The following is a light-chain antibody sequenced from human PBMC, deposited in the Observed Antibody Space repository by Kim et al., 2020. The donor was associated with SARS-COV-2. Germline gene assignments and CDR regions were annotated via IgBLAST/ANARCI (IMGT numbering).Light chain of an antibody. Sequence: SVSPGQTVRMTCSGDSLSKQYVNWYQQKPGQAPVLVIYKDKERPSGIPERFSGSTSGTTVTLTISGVQAEDEAEYYCQSADNSVVVFGGGTQLTVL. V-gene: IGLV3-25*03. CDR1: SLSKQY. CDR3: QSADNSVVV. J-gene: IGLJ2*01. CDR2: KDK.